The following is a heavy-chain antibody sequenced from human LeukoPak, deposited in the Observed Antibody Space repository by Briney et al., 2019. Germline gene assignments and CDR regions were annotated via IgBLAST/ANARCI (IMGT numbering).Heavy chain of an antibody. D-gene: IGHD1-26*01. CDR1: GFTFSSYA. J-gene: IGHJ3*02. CDR3: VKCYSGTYRGALDI. Sequence: SGGSLRLSCSASGFTFSSYAMYWVRQAPGRGLEYVSAISSNGVGTYYADSVKGRFTISRDNSKNTLYLQMSSLRAEDTAVYYCVKCYSGTYRGALDIWGRGTMVIVSS. V-gene: IGHV3-64D*09. CDR2: ISSNGVGT.